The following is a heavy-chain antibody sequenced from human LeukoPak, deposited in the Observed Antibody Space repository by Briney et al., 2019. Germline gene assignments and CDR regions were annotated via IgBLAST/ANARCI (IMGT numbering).Heavy chain of an antibody. CDR1: GYTFTSYY. V-gene: IGHV1-46*01. Sequence: ASVKVSCKASGYTFTSYYMHWVRQAPGQGLEWMGLINPSGTNTNYAQKFRGRVTMTRDTSTSTVYMDLSSLGSEDAAMYYCAREGHRLADFDYWGQGTLVTVSS. J-gene: IGHJ4*02. CDR2: INPSGTNT. CDR3: AREGHRLADFDY.